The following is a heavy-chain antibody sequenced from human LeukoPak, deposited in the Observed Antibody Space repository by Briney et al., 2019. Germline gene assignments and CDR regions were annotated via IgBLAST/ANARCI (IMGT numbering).Heavy chain of an antibody. Sequence: GGPLRLSCAASGFTFSSYAMHWVRQAPGKGLEWVAVISYDGSNKYYADSVKGRFTISRDNSKNTLHLQMNSLRPEDTAVYYCASARGSGNYYSPNDYWGQGTLVTVSS. D-gene: IGHD3-10*01. CDR1: GFTFSSYA. J-gene: IGHJ4*02. CDR2: ISYDGSNK. V-gene: IGHV3-30-3*01. CDR3: ASARGSGNYYSPNDY.